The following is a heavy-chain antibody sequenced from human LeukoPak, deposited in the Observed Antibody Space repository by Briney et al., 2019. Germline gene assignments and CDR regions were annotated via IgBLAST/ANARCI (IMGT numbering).Heavy chain of an antibody. J-gene: IGHJ4*02. CDR2: IGAYNGNT. CDR3: ARDQGIYNHRIIDS. D-gene: IGHD5-12*01. V-gene: IGHV1-18*01. CDR1: GYTFSNSG. Sequence: ASVKVSCKASGYTFSNSGISWVRQAPGLGLEWMGWIGAYNGNTRYVEKFQGRVTMTTDTSTSTAYMELRSLRSDDTAVYFCARDQGIYNHRIIDSWGQGTLVTVSS.